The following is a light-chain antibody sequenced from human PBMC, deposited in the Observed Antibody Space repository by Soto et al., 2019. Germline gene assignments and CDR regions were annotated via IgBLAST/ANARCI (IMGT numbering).Light chain of an antibody. J-gene: IGLJ3*02. V-gene: IGLV1-44*01. CDR2: SNN. Sequence: QSVLTQPPSASGTPGQRVTISCSGSSSNIGSNTVNWYQKLPGTAPKLLIYSNNQRHSGVPDRFSGSKSGTSASLAISGLQSEDEADYYCAAWDDSLNGVFGGGTKLTVL. CDR3: AAWDDSLNGV. CDR1: SSNIGSNT.